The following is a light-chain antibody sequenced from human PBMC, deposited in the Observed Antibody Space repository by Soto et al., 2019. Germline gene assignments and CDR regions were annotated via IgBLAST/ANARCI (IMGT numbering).Light chain of an antibody. Sequence: EIGMTHSPANLSVSPGERATISCRASQSVSSNLAWYQQTPGQAPRLLIYGASTRATGIPARCSGSGSGTELTLTSSILQSEEFAVYYSQQYNNWTPWTFGQVTKGEIK. CDR3: QQYNNWTPWT. CDR2: GAS. J-gene: IGKJ1*01. CDR1: QSVSSN. V-gene: IGKV3-15*01.